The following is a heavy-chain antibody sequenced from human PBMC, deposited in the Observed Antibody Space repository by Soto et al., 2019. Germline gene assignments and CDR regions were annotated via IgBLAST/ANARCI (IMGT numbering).Heavy chain of an antibody. J-gene: IGHJ4*02. CDR3: AKDLDGGFGELFFDK. D-gene: IGHD3-10*01. CDR2: ISGGSETT. V-gene: IGHV3-23*01. Sequence: EVQLLESGGGLVQPGGSLRLSCEASGFVFSHFALSWVRQEPGKGLEWVSGISGGSETTSYADSVKGRFTISRDNSKGTLFLQMNNLRAEDTATYFCAKDLDGGFGELFFDKWGQGTLVTVSS. CDR1: GFVFSHFA.